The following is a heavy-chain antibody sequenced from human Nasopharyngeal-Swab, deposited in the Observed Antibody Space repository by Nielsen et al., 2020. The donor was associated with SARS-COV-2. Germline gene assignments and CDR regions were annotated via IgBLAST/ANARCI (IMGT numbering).Heavy chain of an antibody. CDR1: GYTFTGYY. J-gene: IGHJ6*02. D-gene: IGHD3-10*01. V-gene: IGHV1-2*06. CDR3: VREGVCDRRGMDV. CDR2: INTNTGGT. Sequence: ASVKVSCKASGYTFTGYYMHWVRQAPGQGLEWMGRINTNTGGTNYAQKFQGRVTMHRDTSIRPDYMELSRLRSDDTAVYYCVREGVCDRRGMDVWGQGTTVTVSS.